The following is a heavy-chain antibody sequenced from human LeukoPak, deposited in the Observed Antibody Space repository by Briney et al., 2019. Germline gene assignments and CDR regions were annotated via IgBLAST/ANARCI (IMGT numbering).Heavy chain of an antibody. D-gene: IGHD3-10*01. CDR2: IDTSGNT. CDR3: AKSNGYGLVDI. V-gene: IGHV4-4*07. CDR1: GDSISDYY. J-gene: IGHJ3*02. Sequence: SETLSLTCTVSGDSISDYYWTWIRQPAGKGLEWIGRIDTSGNTKYNPSLKSRAIISLDTSKNQFSLEVMSVTAADTAVYYCAKSNGYGLVDIWGQGTMVTVSS.